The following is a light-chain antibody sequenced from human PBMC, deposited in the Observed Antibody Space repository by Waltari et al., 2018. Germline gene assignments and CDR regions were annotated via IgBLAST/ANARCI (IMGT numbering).Light chain of an antibody. CDR2: DGS. V-gene: IGLV2-14*03. CDR1: YSDIGDNAY. J-gene: IGLJ1*01. CDR3: SSYTSSSAPFV. Sequence: QSALTQPASVSGSPGQSITISCTGTYSDIGDNAYVSWYQQHPDKVPKLIIFDGSNRPSEGSNRLSGFKSGNTASLTISGLQPEDEADYYCSSYTSSSAPFVFGSGTKVTVL.